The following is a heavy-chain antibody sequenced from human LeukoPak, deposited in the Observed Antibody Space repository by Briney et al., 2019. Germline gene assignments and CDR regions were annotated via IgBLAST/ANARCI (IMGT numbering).Heavy chain of an antibody. CDR1: GFTFSTYW. V-gene: IGHV3-74*01. CDR2: INTAGSST. Sequence: PGGSLRLSCAASGFTFSTYWMHWVRQAPGKGLVWVSRINTAGSSTTYADSVKGRFTISRDNAKNTVYLQMNSLRAEDTAVYYCATDSSSSPLSPLDYWGQGTLVTVSS. D-gene: IGHD6-6*01. J-gene: IGHJ4*02. CDR3: ATDSSSSPLSPLDY.